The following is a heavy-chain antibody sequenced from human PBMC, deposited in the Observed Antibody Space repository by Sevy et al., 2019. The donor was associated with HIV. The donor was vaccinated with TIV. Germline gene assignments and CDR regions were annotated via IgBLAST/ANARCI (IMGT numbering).Heavy chain of an antibody. CDR2: ISASGGTT. Sequence: GGSLRLSCAASGFTFSNYAMSWVRQAPGKGLEWVSAISASGGTTFFADSVKGRFTISRDNSKNTMYLQMNSVRVEDTAVYYCAKSPSSPGSSSTWATFDYWGQGTLVTVSS. CDR3: AKSPSSPGSSSTWATFDY. J-gene: IGHJ4*02. D-gene: IGHD6-13*01. V-gene: IGHV3-23*01. CDR1: GFTFSNYA.